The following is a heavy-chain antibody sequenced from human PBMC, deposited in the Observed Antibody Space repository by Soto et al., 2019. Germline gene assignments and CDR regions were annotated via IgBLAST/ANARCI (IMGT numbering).Heavy chain of an antibody. D-gene: IGHD6-19*01. CDR2: RYYSGST. J-gene: IGHJ4*02. V-gene: IGHV4-59*08. CDR1: GDSISTYY. Sequence: SETLSLTCTFSVSGDSISTYYWSWIRQPPGKGLEWIGYRYYSGSTSYNPSLESRVTISVDTSKNQFSLKLDSVTAADTAVYYCAIGDGWYYFYYWGQGALVTVSS. CDR3: AIGDGWYYFYY.